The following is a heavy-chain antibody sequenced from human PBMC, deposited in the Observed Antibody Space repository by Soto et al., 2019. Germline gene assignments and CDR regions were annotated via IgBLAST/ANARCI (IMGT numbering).Heavy chain of an antibody. CDR2: IYYSGST. D-gene: IGHD4-17*01. V-gene: IGHV4-39*01. J-gene: IGHJ5*02. CDR1: GGSISSSSYY. Sequence: SETLSLTCTVSGGSISSSSYYWGWIRQPPGKGLEWIGSIYYSGSTYYNPSLKSRVTISVDTSKNQFSLKLSSVTAADTAVYYCASRYGDYENWFDPWGQGTLVTVSS. CDR3: ASRYGDYENWFDP.